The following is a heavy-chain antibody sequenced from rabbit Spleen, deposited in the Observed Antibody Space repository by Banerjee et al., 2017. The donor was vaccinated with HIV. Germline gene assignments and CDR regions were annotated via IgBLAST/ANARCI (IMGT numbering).Heavy chain of an antibody. J-gene: IGHJ4*01. CDR2: IDPVFGIT. CDR1: GFTLSSYY. D-gene: IGHD6-1*01. V-gene: IGHV1S7*01. CDR3: LREAGYGGYGDGNL. Sequence: QSLEESGGGLVQPGGSLKLSCTASGFTLSSYYMNWVRQAPGKGLERIGYIDPVFGITYYANWVNGRFSISRENAQNTLYLQLNSLTAADTATYFCLREAGYGGYGDGNLWGPGTLVTVS.